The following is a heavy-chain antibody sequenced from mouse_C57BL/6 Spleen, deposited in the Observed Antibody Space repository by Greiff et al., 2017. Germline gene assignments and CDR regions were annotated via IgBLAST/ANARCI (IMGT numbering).Heavy chain of an antibody. Sequence: EVQLVESGGGLVQPKGSLKLSCAASGFTFNTYAMHWVRQAPGKGLEWVARIRSKSSNSATYYADSVKDRFTISREDSQSMLYLQMNNLKTEDTAMYYCVGDGPFPFDYWGQGTTLTASS. CDR2: IRSKSSNSAT. CDR3: VGDGPFPFDY. V-gene: IGHV10-3*01. J-gene: IGHJ2*01. CDR1: GFTFNTYA.